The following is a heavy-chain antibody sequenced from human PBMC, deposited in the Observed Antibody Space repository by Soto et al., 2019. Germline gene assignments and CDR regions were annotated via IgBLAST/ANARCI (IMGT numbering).Heavy chain of an antibody. D-gene: IGHD6-19*01. CDR2: MHHSGSS. CDR3: GRANSSGSPIDS. CDR1: GGSVNSPNW. V-gene: IGHV4-4*02. Sequence: QVQLQQSGPGLVEPSWTLSLTCAVSGGSVNSPNWWNWVRQPPETGLEWIGEMHHSGSSNYNPSLKTRLTLSVDKTNNAWSMNLKPGTAADTAIFDCGRANSSGSPIDSWGQGILVTVSS. J-gene: IGHJ4*02.